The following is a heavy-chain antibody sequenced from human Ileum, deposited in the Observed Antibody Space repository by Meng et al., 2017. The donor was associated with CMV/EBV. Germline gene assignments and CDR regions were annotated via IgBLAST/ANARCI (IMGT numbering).Heavy chain of an antibody. Sequence: GESLKISCVASGFSFSTYGMNWVRQAPGKGLEWVSCISTSSSFIHYADSVKGRFAISRDNAKNSLYLQMNSLRAEDTAVYYCVRGDSGYDLTVFDIWGQGTMVT. CDR1: GFSFSTYG. CDR2: ISTSSSFI. J-gene: IGHJ3*02. V-gene: IGHV3-21*01. D-gene: IGHD5-12*01. CDR3: VRGDSGYDLTVFDI.